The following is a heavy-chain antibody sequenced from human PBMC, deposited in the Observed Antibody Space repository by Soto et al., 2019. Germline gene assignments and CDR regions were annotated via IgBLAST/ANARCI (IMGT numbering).Heavy chain of an antibody. J-gene: IGHJ4*02. CDR1: GDSVSSNGIA. CDR2: TYYRSKWYN. V-gene: IGHV6-1*01. CDR3: ARESARQQLAYFFDD. Sequence: SQTLSLTCAISGDSVSSNGIAWNWIRQSPSRGLEWLGRTYYRSKWYNDYAVSVKSRITINPDTSKNQFSLQLNSVNPEDTAVYYCARESARQQLAYFFDDWGQGTLVTGSS. D-gene: IGHD6-13*01.